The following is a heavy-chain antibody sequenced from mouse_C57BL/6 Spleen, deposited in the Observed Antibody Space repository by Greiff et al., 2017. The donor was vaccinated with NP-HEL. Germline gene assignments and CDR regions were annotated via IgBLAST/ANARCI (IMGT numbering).Heavy chain of an antibody. CDR1: GYTFTSYW. CDR3: ARGYGKDYYAMDY. Sequence: QVQLQQPGAELVRPGTSVTLSCKASGYTFTSYWMHWVKQRPGQGLEWIGVIDPSDSYTNYYPKFKGKATLTVDTSSSAAYMKISSLTYEDSADYYCARGYGKDYYAMDYWGQGTSVTVSS. CDR2: IDPSDSYT. J-gene: IGHJ4*01. D-gene: IGHD2-1*01. V-gene: IGHV1-59*01.